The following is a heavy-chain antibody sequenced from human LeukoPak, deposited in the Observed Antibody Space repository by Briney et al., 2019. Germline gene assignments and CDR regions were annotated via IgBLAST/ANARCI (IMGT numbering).Heavy chain of an antibody. CDR2: IWYDGSNK. J-gene: IGHJ4*02. CDR1: GFTFSSYG. D-gene: IGHD6-6*01. V-gene: IGHV3-33*08. Sequence: GGSLRLSCAASGFTFSSYGMHWVRQAPGKGLEWVAVIWYDGSNKYYADSVKGRFTISRDNSKNTLYLQMNSLRAEDTAVYYCARDKRSIAARTLDYWGQGTLVTVSS. CDR3: ARDKRSIAARTLDY.